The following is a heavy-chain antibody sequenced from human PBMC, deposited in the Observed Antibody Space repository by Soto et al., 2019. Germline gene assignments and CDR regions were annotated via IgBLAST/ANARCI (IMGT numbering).Heavy chain of an antibody. Sequence: LRLSCAASGFTFSSYAMSWVRQAPGKGLEWVSAISGSGGSTYYADSVKGRFTISRDNSKNTLYLQMNSLRAEDTAVYYCAKGNLIVVVAATLDYWGQGTLVTVSS. V-gene: IGHV3-23*01. J-gene: IGHJ4*02. CDR1: GFTFSSYA. CDR2: ISGSGGST. CDR3: AKGNLIVVVAATLDY. D-gene: IGHD2-15*01.